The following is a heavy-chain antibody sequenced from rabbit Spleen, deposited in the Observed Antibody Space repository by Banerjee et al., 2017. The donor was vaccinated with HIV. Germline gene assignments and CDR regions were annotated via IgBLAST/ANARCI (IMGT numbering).Heavy chain of an antibody. V-gene: IGHV1S40*01. Sequence: QSLEESGGDLVKPGASLTLTCTASGFSFSSGDYMCWVRQAPGKGLEWIACIDAGSSGSTYYASWAKGRFTISRTSSTTVTLRMTSLTAADTATYFCARDLDGVIGWNFGWWGPGTLVTVS. D-gene: IGHD4-1*01. CDR3: ARDLDGVIGWNFGW. J-gene: IGHJ4*01. CDR1: GFSFSSGDY. CDR2: IDAGSSGST.